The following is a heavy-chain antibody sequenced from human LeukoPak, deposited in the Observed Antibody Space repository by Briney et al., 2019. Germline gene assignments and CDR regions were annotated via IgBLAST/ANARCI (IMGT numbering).Heavy chain of an antibody. CDR1: GGSISSSSYY. V-gene: IGHV4-39*07. Sequence: SETLSLTCTVSGGSISSSSYYWGWIRQPPGKGLEWIGSIYYSGSTYYNPSLTSRVTISVDTSKNQFSLKLSSVTAADTAVYYCARVRLSVDYWGQGTLVTVSS. D-gene: IGHD2/OR15-2a*01. J-gene: IGHJ4*02. CDR2: IYYSGST. CDR3: ARVRLSVDY.